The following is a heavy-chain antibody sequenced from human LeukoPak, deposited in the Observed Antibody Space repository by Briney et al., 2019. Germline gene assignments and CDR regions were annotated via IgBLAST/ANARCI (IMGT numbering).Heavy chain of an antibody. CDR2: IYYSGST. CDR1: GGSISSSSYY. J-gene: IGHJ5*02. Sequence: KPSETLSLTCTVSGGSISSSSYYWGWIRQPPGQGLEWFGSIYYSGSTYYNPSLKSRVTISVDTSKNQFSLKLSSVTAADTAVYYCARLPLGELLSNWFDPWGQGTLVTVSS. CDR3: ARLPLGELLSNWFDP. D-gene: IGHD3-10*01. V-gene: IGHV4-39*01.